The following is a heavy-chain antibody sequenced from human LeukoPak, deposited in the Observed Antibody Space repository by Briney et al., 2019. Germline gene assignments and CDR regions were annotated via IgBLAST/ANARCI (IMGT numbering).Heavy chain of an antibody. V-gene: IGHV3-21*01. J-gene: IGHJ4*02. D-gene: IGHD1-26*01. CDR3: ARDHDSGGYYGY. CDR2: ISSSSSYI. Sequence: PGGSLRLSCAASGFTFSSYSMNWVRQAPGKGLEWVSSISSSSSYIYYADSVKGRFTISRDNAKNSLYLQMNSLRAEDTAVYYCARDHDSGGYYGYWGQGTLVTVSS. CDR1: GFTFSSYS.